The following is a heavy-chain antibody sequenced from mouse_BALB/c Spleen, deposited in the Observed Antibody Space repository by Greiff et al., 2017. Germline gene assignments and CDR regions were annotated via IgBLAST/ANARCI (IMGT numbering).Heavy chain of an antibody. D-gene: IGHD1-2*01. CDR2: ISDGGSYT. CDR3: ASEFTTARYFDV. Sequence: EVKLVESGGGLVKPGGSLKLSCAASGFTFSDYYMYWVRQTPEKRLEWVATISDGGSYTYYPDSVKGRFTISRDNAKNNLYLQMSSLKSEDTAMYYCASEFTTARYFDVWGAGTTVTVSS. V-gene: IGHV5-4*02. CDR1: GFTFSDYY. J-gene: IGHJ1*01.